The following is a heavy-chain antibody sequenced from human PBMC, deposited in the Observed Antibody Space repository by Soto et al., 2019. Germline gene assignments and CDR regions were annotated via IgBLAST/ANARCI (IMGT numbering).Heavy chain of an antibody. CDR2: ISSSSSYI. D-gene: IGHD6-6*01. J-gene: IGHJ5*02. V-gene: IGHV3-21*01. Sequence: EVQLVESGGGLVKPGGSLRLSCAASGFTFSSYSMNWVHQAPGKGLEWVSSISSSSSYIYYADSVKGRFTISRDNAKNSLYLQMNSLRAEDTAVYYCARDEGSSSMFAVNWFDPWGQGTLVTVSS. CDR3: ARDEGSSSMFAVNWFDP. CDR1: GFTFSSYS.